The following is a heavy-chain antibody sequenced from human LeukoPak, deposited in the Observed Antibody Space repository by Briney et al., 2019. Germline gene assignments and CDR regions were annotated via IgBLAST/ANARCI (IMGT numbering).Heavy chain of an antibody. V-gene: IGHV1-8*01. J-gene: IGHJ4*02. Sequence: ASVKVSCKASGYTFTTHDINWVRQATGQGLEWLGWMSPNGGDTGYAQKFQGRVTMTSDSSISTAYMELSSLRSEDTAIYYCVRTPPNWGFDYWGQGTLVAVSS. D-gene: IGHD7-27*01. CDR3: VRTPPNWGFDY. CDR1: GYTFTTHD. CDR2: MSPNGGDT.